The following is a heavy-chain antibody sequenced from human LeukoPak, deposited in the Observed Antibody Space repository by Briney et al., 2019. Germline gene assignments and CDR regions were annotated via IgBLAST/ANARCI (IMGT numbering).Heavy chain of an antibody. D-gene: IGHD5-18*01. J-gene: IGHJ4*02. V-gene: IGHV4-39*01. CDR2: IYYSGST. CDR3: ARHGIQLWSHFDY. Sequence: SETLLLTCTVSGGSISSSRYYWGWIRQPPGKGLEWIGSIYYSGSTYYSPSPKSRVTISVDTSKNQFSLKLSSVTAADTAVYYCARHGIQLWSHFDYWGQGTLVTVSS. CDR1: GGSISSSRYY.